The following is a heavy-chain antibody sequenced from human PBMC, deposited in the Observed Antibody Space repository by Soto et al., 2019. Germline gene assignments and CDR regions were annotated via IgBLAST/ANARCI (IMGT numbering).Heavy chain of an antibody. D-gene: IGHD4-4*01. CDR2: IRSKPNNYAT. J-gene: IGHJ6*02. CDR1: GFTFSGSA. V-gene: IGHV3-73*01. Sequence: PAVSLRLSCAASGFTFSGSAMHWVRQAPGKGLEWVGRIRSKPNNYATAYAASVKGRFSISRDDSKNTAYLQVNGLKTEDTAVYYCSGGQNDYNYYYYYPMDVWGRGTTVTVSS. CDR3: SGGQNDYNYYYYYPMDV.